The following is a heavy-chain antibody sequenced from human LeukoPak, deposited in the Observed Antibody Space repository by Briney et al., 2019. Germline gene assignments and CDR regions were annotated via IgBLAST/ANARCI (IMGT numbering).Heavy chain of an antibody. CDR3: ARTVQLWSNAFDI. D-gene: IGHD5-18*01. CDR1: GGSISSSSYY. CDR2: IHYSGST. V-gene: IGHV4-39*01. J-gene: IGHJ3*02. Sequence: SETLSLTCTVSGGSISSSSYYWGWIRQPPGKGLEWIGSIHYSGSTYYNPSLKSRVTISVDTSKNQFSLKLSSVTAADTAVYYCARTVQLWSNAFDIWGQGTMVTVSS.